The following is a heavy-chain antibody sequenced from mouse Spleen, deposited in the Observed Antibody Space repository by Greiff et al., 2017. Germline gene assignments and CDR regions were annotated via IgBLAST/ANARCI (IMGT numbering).Heavy chain of an antibody. J-gene: IGHJ3*01. Sequence: QVHVKQPGAELVRPGSSVKLSCKASGYTFTSYWRHWGKQRPIQGLEWIGNIDPSDSETHYNQKFKDKATLTVDKSSSTAYMQLSSLTSEDSAVYYCARRGTGGPAWFAYWGQGTLVTVSA. CDR2: IDPSDSET. CDR1: GYTFTSYW. CDR3: ARRGTGGPAWFAY. D-gene: IGHD2-14*01. V-gene: IGHV1-52*01.